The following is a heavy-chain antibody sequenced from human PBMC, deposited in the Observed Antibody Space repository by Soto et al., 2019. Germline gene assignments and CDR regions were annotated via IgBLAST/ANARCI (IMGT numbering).Heavy chain of an antibody. Sequence: GGSLRLSCGGSGFTFEDHAMNWVRQAPGKGLEWVSSLSGSGTTPYYADSVKGRFTVSRDNSKDTLYLQMNSLRAEDTAVYYCAKSASRRMSRMDVWGQGTMVTVSS. V-gene: IGHV3-23*01. J-gene: IGHJ6*02. CDR1: GFTFEDHA. D-gene: IGHD2-8*01. CDR3: AKSASRRMSRMDV. CDR2: LSGSGTTP.